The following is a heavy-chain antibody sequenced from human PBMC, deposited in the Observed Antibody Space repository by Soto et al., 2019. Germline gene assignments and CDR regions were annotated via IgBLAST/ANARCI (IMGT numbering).Heavy chain of an antibody. CDR2: IWYDGSNK. CDR3: ARDLIAAAGLDY. CDR1: GFTFSSYG. Sequence: QVQLVESGGGVVQPGRSLRLSCAASGFTFSSYGMHWVRQAPGKGLEWVAVIWYDGSNKYYADSVKGRFTISRDNSKNPLYLQMNSLRAEDTAVYYCARDLIAAAGLDYWGHGTLVTVSS. J-gene: IGHJ4*01. V-gene: IGHV3-33*01. D-gene: IGHD6-13*01.